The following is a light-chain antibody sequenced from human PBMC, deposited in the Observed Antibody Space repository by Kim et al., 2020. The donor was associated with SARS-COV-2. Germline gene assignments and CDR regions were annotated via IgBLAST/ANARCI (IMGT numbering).Light chain of an antibody. Sequence: ATLIRTGHNHNVGHQVVAWRQLRQGQPPKLLSCRNNDPPSGISDRISAVRSGKTASLTITGLRPEGEADYYCQAWDRRLGFWVFGGGTQLTVL. CDR1: NHNVGHQV. CDR2: RNN. CDR3: QAWDRRLGFWV. V-gene: IGLV10-54*01. J-gene: IGLJ3*02.